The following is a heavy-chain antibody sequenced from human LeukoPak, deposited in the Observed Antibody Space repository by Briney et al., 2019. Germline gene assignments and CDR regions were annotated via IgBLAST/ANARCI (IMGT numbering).Heavy chain of an antibody. CDR2: ISPYNGNT. J-gene: IGHJ4*02. D-gene: IGHD3-22*01. Sequence: GASVKVSCKPSGYTFNTYGITWVRQAPGQGLEWMGWISPYNGNTNYAQKFQGRATLTTDTSTSTAYMELRSLRSDDTAVYYCARGPHERSGYPDDWGQGTLVTVSS. V-gene: IGHV1-18*01. CDR1: GYTFNTYG. CDR3: ARGPHERSGYPDD.